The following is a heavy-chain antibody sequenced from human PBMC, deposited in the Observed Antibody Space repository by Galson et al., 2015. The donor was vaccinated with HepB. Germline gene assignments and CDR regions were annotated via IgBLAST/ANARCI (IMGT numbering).Heavy chain of an antibody. J-gene: IGHJ3*02. CDR3: ARVRTRLGMLIGAFDI. V-gene: IGHV1-18*01. Sequence: SVKVSCKASGYTFTSYGISWVRQAPGQGLEWMGWIIAYNGNTNYAQKLQGRVTMTTDTSTSTAYMELSSLRSDDTAVYYCARVRTRLGMLIGAFDIWGQRTMVTVSS. CDR1: GYTFTSYG. CDR2: IIAYNGNT. D-gene: IGHD7-27*01.